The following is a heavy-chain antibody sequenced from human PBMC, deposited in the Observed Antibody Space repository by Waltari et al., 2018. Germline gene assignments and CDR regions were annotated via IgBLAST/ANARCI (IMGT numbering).Heavy chain of an antibody. V-gene: IGHV3-49*03. CDR1: GFTFGDYA. CDR3: TRDNVASIAARQGPDYYYYMDV. Sequence: EVQLVESGGGLVQPGRSLRLSCTASGFTFGDYAMSWFRQAPGKGLEWVGFIRSKAYGGTTEYAASVKGRFTISRDDSKSIAYLQMNSLKTEDTAVYYCTRDNVASIAARQGPDYYYYMDVWGKGTTVTISS. J-gene: IGHJ6*03. CDR2: IRSKAYGGTT. D-gene: IGHD6-6*01.